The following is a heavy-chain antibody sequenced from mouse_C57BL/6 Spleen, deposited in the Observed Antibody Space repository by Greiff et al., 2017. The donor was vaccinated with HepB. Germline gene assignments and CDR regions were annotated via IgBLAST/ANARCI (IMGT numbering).Heavy chain of an antibody. CDR3: ARERANWDYFDY. Sequence: VQLQQSVAELVRPGASVKLSCTASGFNIKNNYMHWVKQRPEQGLEWIGRIDPANGNTKYAPKFQGKATITADTSSNTAYLQLSSLTSEDTAIYYCARERANWDYFDYWGQGTTLTVSS. D-gene: IGHD4-1*02. CDR1: GFNIKNNY. J-gene: IGHJ2*01. V-gene: IGHV14-3*01. CDR2: IDPANGNT.